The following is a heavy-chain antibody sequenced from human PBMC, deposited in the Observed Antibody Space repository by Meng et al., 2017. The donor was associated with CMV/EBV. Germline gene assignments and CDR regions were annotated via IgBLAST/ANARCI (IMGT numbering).Heavy chain of an antibody. CDR3: ARDLSGQLVPATLNYYYYYGMDV. D-gene: IGHD6-6*01. J-gene: IGHJ6*02. Sequence: GESLKISCAASGFTFSSYAMHWVRQAPGKGLEWVADISYDGSNKYYADSVKGRFTISRDNSKNTLYLQMNSLRAEDTAVYYCARDLSGQLVPATLNYYYYYGMDVWGQGTTVTVSS. V-gene: IGHV3-30-3*01. CDR2: ISYDGSNK. CDR1: GFTFSSYA.